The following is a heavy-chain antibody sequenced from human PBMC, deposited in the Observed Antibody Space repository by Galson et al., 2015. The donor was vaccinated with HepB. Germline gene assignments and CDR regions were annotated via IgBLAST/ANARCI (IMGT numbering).Heavy chain of an antibody. J-gene: IGHJ5*02. V-gene: IGHV4-34*01. CDR2: INHSGST. Sequence: LSPTCAVYGGSFSGYHWSWIRQPPGKGLEWHGEINHSGSTNYNPSLKSRVTISVDPSKNQFSLKLSSVTAGDTAVYYCARGLGAYYGWNWFDPWGQGTLVTVSS. CDR3: ARGLGAYYGWNWFDP. CDR1: GGSFSGYH. D-gene: IGHD3-16*01.